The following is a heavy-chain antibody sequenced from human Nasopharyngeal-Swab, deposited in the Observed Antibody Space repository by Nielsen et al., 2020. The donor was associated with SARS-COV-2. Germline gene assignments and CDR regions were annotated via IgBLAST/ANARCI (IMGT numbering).Heavy chain of an antibody. CDR3: ARVSSYGYFDY. CDR2: IYYSGST. J-gene: IGHJ4*02. Sequence: WIRQPPGKGLEWIGYIYYSGSTYYDPSLKSRITISVDTSKNQFYLKLSSVTAADTAVYYCARVSSYGYFDYWGQGTLVTVSS. D-gene: IGHD5-18*01. V-gene: IGHV4-31*02.